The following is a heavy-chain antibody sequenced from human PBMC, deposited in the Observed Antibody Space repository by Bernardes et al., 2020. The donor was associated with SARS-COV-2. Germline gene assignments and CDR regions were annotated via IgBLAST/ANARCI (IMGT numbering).Heavy chain of an antibody. CDR3: ALPPTNYDRYAMDL. J-gene: IGHJ6*02. CDR1: GYPFTGYY. CDR2: SNPNSGGT. Sequence: ASVKVSCKASGYPFTGYYIHWVRQAPGQGLEWMGWSNPNSGGTNYAQNFQGRVTMTRDTSISTAYLELSGLRFDDTAVYYCALPPTNYDRYAMDLWGQGTTVTVSS. V-gene: IGHV1-2*02. D-gene: IGHD3-22*01.